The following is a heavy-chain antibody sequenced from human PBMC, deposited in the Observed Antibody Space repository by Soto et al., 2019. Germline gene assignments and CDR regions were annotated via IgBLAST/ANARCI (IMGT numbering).Heavy chain of an antibody. V-gene: IGHV4-59*01. CDR1: GGSISSYY. J-gene: IGHJ4*02. Sequence: PSETLSLTCTVSGGSISSYYWSWIRQPPGKGLEWIGYIYYSGSTNYNPSLKSRVTISVDTSKNQFSLKLSSVTAADTAVYYCARDLGRSSGIDYWGQGTLVTV. CDR2: IYYSGST. CDR3: ARDLGRSSGIDY. D-gene: IGHD6-6*01.